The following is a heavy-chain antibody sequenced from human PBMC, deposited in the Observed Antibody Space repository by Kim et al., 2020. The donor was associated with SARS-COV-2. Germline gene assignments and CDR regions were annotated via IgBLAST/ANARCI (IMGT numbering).Heavy chain of an antibody. J-gene: IGHJ4*02. D-gene: IGHD3-10*01. CDR2: ISSSSSYT. V-gene: IGHV3-11*06. CDR1: GFTFSDYY. Sequence: GGSLRLSCAASGFTFSDYYMSWIRQAPGKGLEWVSYISSSSSYTNYADSVKGRFTISRDNAKNSLYLQMNSLRAEDTAVYYCVVRGAPRFEYWGQGTLVTVSS. CDR3: VVRGAPRFEY.